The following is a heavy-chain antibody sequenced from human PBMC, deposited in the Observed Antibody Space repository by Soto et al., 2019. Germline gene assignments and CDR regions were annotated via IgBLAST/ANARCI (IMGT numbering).Heavy chain of an antibody. CDR1: GGSFTSNNW. V-gene: IGHV4-4*02. Sequence: SETLSLTCAVSGGSFTSNNWWTWVRQPPGQGLEWIGAIYRTGSTNYNPSLKSRVTISLDKSENQCSLKRTSLPAADTAVYYCASRDPGTSVDYWGQGTLVTVSS. CDR2: IYRTGST. CDR3: ASRDPGTSVDY. J-gene: IGHJ4*02. D-gene: IGHD1-7*01.